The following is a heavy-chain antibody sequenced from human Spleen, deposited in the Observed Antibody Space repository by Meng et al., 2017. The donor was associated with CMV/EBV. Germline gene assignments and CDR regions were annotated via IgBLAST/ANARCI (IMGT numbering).Heavy chain of an antibody. D-gene: IGHD3-10*01. CDR1: GLTVNSND. CDR2: IYGGGST. CDR3: ARSRGGFDP. J-gene: IGHJ5*02. V-gene: IGHV3-53*01. Sequence: GESLKISCAASGLTVNSNDMSWVRQVPGKGLEWVSVIYGGGSTNYADSVKGRFTISRDNSKNTLYLQMNSLRAEDTAVYYCARSRGGFDPWGQGALVTVSS.